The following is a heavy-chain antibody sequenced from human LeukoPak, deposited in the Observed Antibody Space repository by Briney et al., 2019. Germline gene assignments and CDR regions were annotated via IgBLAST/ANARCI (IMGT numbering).Heavy chain of an antibody. CDR3: ARRRYNWNAIDY. D-gene: IGHD1-20*01. CDR1: GFTFSDYY. V-gene: IGHV3-11*01. CDR2: ISSSGSTL. Sequence: GGSPRLSCAASGFTFSDYYMSWIRQAPGKGLEWVSYISSSGSTLYYADSVKGRITISRDNAKNSLYLQMNSLRAEDTAVYYCARRRYNWNAIDYWGQGTLVTVSS. J-gene: IGHJ4*02.